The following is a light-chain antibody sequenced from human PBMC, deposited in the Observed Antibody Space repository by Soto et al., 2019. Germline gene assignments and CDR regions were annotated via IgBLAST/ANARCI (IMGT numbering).Light chain of an antibody. CDR3: QHYDSLPSST. J-gene: IGKJ3*01. CDR2: DAS. V-gene: IGKV1-33*01. CDR1: QDITNH. Sequence: DLQMTQSPSSLSASVGDRVTITCQASQDITNHLNWYQQKPGKAPRLLIYDASNLERGVPSRFSGSGSGTHFTFTISGLQPEDIATYYCQHYDSLPSSTFGPGTKVD.